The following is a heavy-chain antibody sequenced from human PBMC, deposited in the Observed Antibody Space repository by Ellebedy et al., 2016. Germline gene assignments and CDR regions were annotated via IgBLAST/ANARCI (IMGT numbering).Heavy chain of an antibody. CDR1: GYSISSSNW. CDR2: IYYSGNT. D-gene: IGHD3-22*01. V-gene: IGHV4-28*01. CDR3: ALSSGGEAFDI. Sequence: SETLSLTCTVSGYSISSSNWWGWIRQPPGKGLEWIGYIYYSGNTYYNPSLKSRVTMSVDTSKNQFFLKLSSVTAVDTAVYYCALSSGGEAFDIWGQGTMVTVSS. J-gene: IGHJ3*02.